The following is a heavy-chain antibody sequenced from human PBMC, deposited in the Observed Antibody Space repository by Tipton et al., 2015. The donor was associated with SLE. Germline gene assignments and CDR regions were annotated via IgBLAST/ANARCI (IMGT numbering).Heavy chain of an antibody. J-gene: IGHJ5*02. CDR1: GGSISSYY. CDR2: VPKSGTT. CDR3: TRSLYNSNWFWFDP. V-gene: IGHV4-59*01. Sequence: LRLSCTVSGGSISSYYWTWIRQPPGQGLEWIGDVPKSGTTNYNPSLKSRVTISLGTSTSQFSLRLISVTSADTAVCFCTRSLYNSNWFWFDPWGQGTLVIVSS. D-gene: IGHD1-20*01.